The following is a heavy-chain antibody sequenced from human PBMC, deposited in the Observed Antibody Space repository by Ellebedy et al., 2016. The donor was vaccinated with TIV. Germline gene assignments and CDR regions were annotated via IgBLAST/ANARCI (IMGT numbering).Heavy chain of an antibody. J-gene: IGHJ2*01. V-gene: IGHV3-23*01. CDR1: GFTFSSRA. D-gene: IGHD3-10*01. CDR3: AILTDRGVKGAGRYFDL. Sequence: GGSLRLSCAASGFTFSSRAMSWVRQAPGKGLEWVSAISGSGGGTYNADSVKGRFTISRDNSKNTLYLQMNSLRAEDTAVYFCAILTDRGVKGAGRYFDLWGRGTLVTVSS. CDR2: ISGSGGGT.